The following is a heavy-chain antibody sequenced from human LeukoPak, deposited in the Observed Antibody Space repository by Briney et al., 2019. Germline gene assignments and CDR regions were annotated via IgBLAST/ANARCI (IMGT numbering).Heavy chain of an antibody. V-gene: IGHV4-39*01. D-gene: IGHD3-22*01. J-gene: IGHJ4*02. CDR1: GGSISSNSYY. CDR3: ARLSHYHDSSGYYLGSYYFDY. Sequence: PSETLSLTCTVSGGSISSNSYYWGWLRQPPGKGLEWIGSIYYGGSTYYNPSLKSRVTISVDTSKNQFSLKLSSVTAADTAVYYCARLSHYHDSSGYYLGSYYFDYWGQGTLVTVSS. CDR2: IYYGGST.